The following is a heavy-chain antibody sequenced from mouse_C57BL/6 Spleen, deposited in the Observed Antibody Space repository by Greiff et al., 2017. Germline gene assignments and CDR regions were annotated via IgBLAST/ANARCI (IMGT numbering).Heavy chain of an antibody. Sequence: VQLQQSGPVLVKPGASVKISCKASGYSFTGYYMNWVKQSPEKSLEWIGAINPSTGGTTYNQKFKAKATLTVDKSSSTAYMQLKSLTSEDSAVYYCARSSTVVPYYFDYWGQGTTLTVSS. CDR2: INPSTGGT. V-gene: IGHV1-42*01. CDR3: ARSSTVVPYYFDY. CDR1: GYSFTGYY. J-gene: IGHJ2*01. D-gene: IGHD1-1*01.